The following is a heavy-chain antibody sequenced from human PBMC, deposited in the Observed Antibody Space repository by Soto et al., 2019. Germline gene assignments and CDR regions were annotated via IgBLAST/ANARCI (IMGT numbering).Heavy chain of an antibody. CDR1: GGSISSYY. V-gene: IGHV4-59*01. J-gene: IGHJ5*02. Sequence: SETPSLTCTVSGGSISSYYRSWIRQPPGKGLEWIGYIYYSGSTNYNPSLKSRVTMSVDTSKNQFSLKLSSVTAADTAVYYCERFTYYYDISGHGMWFDPWGRGTLVTVSS. D-gene: IGHD3-22*01. CDR3: ERFTYYYDISGHGMWFDP. CDR2: IYYSGST.